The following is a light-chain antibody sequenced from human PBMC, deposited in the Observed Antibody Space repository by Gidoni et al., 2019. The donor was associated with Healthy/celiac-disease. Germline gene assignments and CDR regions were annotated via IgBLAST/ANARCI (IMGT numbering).Light chain of an antibody. J-gene: IGKJ1*01. V-gene: IGKV3-15*01. CDR3: QQYNNWPRT. CDR1: QSVSSN. Sequence: EIVMTQSPATLSVSPGESATLSCRASQSVSSNLAWYQQKPGQAPRLLIYGASTRATGIPARVSGRGSGTEFTLTISSLQSEDFAVYYCQQYNNWPRTFGQGTKVEIK. CDR2: GAS.